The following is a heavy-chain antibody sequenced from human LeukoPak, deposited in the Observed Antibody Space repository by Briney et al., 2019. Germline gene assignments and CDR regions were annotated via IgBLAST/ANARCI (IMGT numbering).Heavy chain of an antibody. J-gene: IGHJ4*02. CDR2: IKEDGTEN. Sequence: GGSLRLSCSASGFTFSSYWMGWVRQAPGQGLQGVANIKEDGTENYYEASVKGRFTISRDNAKNSLYVQMDSLRADDTAVYYCARTYPGIALAGTFDYWGQGTLVTVSS. V-gene: IGHV3-7*01. CDR3: ARTYPGIALAGTFDY. CDR1: GFTFSSYW. D-gene: IGHD6-19*01.